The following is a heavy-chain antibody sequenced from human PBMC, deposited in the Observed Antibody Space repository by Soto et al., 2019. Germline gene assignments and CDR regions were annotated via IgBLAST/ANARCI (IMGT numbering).Heavy chain of an antibody. CDR3: ARARFSGSYPIFDY. CDR2: IYYSGST. Sequence: SETLSLTCTVSGGSISSYYWSWIRQPPGKGLEWIGYIYYSGSTNYNPSLKSRVTISVDTSKNQFSLKLSSVTAADTAVYYCARARFSGSYPIFDYWGQGTLVTVSS. V-gene: IGHV4-59*01. D-gene: IGHD1-26*01. CDR1: GGSISSYY. J-gene: IGHJ4*02.